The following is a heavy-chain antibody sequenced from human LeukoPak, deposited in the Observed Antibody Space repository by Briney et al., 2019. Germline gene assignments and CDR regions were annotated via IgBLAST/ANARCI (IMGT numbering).Heavy chain of an antibody. CDR2: VYPDDSDT. J-gene: IGHJ4*02. V-gene: IGHV5-51*01. CDR3: ARRGPGYSSRTIDF. CDR1: GYSFTNFW. D-gene: IGHD6-13*01. Sequence: GESLKISCKGSGYSFTNFWIGWVRQMPGKGLEWMGIVYPDDSDTGYSPSFQGQVSISADKSISTAYLQWTSLKASDTAMYYCARRGPGYSSRTIDFRGQGTLVTVSS.